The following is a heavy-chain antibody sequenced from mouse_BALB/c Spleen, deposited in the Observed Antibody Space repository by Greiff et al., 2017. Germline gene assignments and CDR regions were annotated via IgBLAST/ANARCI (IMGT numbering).Heavy chain of an antibody. Sequence: EVMLVESGGGLVKLGGSLTLSCAASGFTFSSYYMSWVRQTPEKRLELVAAINSNGGSTYYSDTVKGRFTISRNNAKNTLYLQMSILKSEATALYFCARRDYGYVAMDYWGQGTSVTVSS. D-gene: IGHD1-2*01. CDR2: INSNGGST. CDR3: ARRDYGYVAMDY. CDR1: GFTFSSYY. V-gene: IGHV5-6-2*01. J-gene: IGHJ4*01.